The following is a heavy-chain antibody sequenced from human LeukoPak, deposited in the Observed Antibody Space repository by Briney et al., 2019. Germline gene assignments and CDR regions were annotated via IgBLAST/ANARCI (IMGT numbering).Heavy chain of an antibody. Sequence: PGGSLRLSCAASGFTLSSYEMHWVRQAPGKGPEWVSYISGSGSTKYYADSVKGRFTISRDNALNSLHLQMSSLRDGDTAVYYCATLRPRQQLVVDHWGQGTLVTVSS. CDR2: ISGSGSTK. CDR3: ATLRPRQQLVVDH. CDR1: GFTLSSYE. V-gene: IGHV3-48*03. J-gene: IGHJ4*02. D-gene: IGHD6-13*01.